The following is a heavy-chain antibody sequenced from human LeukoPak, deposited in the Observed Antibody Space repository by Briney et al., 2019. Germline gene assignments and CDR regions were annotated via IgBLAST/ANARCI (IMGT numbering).Heavy chain of an antibody. V-gene: IGHV4-59*01. Sequence: PSETLSLTCTVSGGSISRYYWSWIRQPPGKGLEWLGYISYSGSTNYNPSLKSRVTISVETSKNQFSLKLSSVTAADTAVYYCERNAHYDILTGPGSSYYYMDVWGKGTTVTVSS. CDR1: GGSISRYY. D-gene: IGHD3-9*01. CDR2: ISYSGST. CDR3: ERNAHYDILTGPGSSYYYMDV. J-gene: IGHJ6*03.